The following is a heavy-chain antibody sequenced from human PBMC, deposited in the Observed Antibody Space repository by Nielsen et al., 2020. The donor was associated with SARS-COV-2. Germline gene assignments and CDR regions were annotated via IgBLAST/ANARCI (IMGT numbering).Heavy chain of an antibody. CDR3: ARGGTMVRGVRALLYYYGMDV. Sequence: SETLSLTCTVSGGSISSGSYYWSWIRQPAGKGLEWIGRIYTSGSTNYNPSLKSRVTISVDTSKNQFSLKLSSVTAADTAVYYCARGGTMVRGVRALLYYYGMDVWGQGTTVTVSS. V-gene: IGHV4-61*02. D-gene: IGHD3-10*01. CDR2: IYTSGST. J-gene: IGHJ6*02. CDR1: GGSISSGSYY.